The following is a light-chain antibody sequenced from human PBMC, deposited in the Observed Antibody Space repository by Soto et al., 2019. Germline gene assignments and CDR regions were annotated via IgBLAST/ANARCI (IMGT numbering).Light chain of an antibody. Sequence: ALAQPASVSGSPGQSITISCTGTSSDVGGYNYVSWYQQHPGKAPKLMIYDVNNRPSGVPNRFSGSKSGNTASLTISGLQAEDEADYYCSSKTSSRTPFVFGTGTKVTVL. CDR2: DVN. CDR1: SSDVGGYNY. V-gene: IGLV2-14*01. CDR3: SSKTSSRTPFV. J-gene: IGLJ1*01.